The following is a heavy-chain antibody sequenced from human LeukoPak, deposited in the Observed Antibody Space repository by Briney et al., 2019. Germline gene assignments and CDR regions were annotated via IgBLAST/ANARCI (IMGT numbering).Heavy chain of an antibody. D-gene: IGHD5-12*01. CDR3: AKVQYSGYDMTFDS. Sequence: GGSLRLSCAASGLTFSTYAMSWVRQAQGKGLEWFSAIGGSGTNTYYADSVKGRFTISRDDSKNSLFLQMDSLRADDTALYYCAKVQYSGYDMTFDSWGQGTLVTVSS. CDR1: GLTFSTYA. V-gene: IGHV3-23*01. J-gene: IGHJ4*02. CDR2: IGGSGTNT.